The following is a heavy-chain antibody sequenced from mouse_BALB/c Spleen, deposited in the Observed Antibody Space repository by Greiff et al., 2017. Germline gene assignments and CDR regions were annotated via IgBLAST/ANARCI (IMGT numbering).Heavy chain of an antibody. CDR3: ARYGFDY. Sequence: EVKLMESGGGLVQPGGSRKLSCAASGFTFSSFGMHWVRQAPEKGLEWVAYIGSGSSTIYYADTVKGRFTISRDNPKNTLFLQMTSLRSEDTAMYYCARYGFDYWGQGTTLTVSS. V-gene: IGHV5-17*02. CDR1: GFTFSSFG. D-gene: IGHD1-1*01. CDR2: IGSGSSTI. J-gene: IGHJ2*01.